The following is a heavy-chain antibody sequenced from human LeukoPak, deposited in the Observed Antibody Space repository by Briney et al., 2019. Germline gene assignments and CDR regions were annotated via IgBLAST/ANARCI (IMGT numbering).Heavy chain of an antibody. CDR1: GYTFSSYW. CDR2: TSSSGRTI. V-gene: IGHV3-48*04. D-gene: IGHD6-13*01. Sequence: GGSLRLSCAASGYTFSSYWMNWLRQAPGKGLEWVSYTSSSGRTIYYADSVRGRFTIPRDNAKNSLCLQMNSLRVEDTAVYSCARRAIAEGFDYWGQGTLVTVSS. J-gene: IGHJ4*02. CDR3: ARRAIAEGFDY.